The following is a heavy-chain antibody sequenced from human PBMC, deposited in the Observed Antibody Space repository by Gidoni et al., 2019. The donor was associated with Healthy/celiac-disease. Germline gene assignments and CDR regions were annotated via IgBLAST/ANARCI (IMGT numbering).Heavy chain of an antibody. CDR1: GFTFSSYG. CDR2: ISYDGSNK. V-gene: IGHV3-30*18. J-gene: IGHJ6*02. CDR3: AKGISFGSGSSMDV. Sequence: QVQLVESGGGVVQPGRSLRLSCAASGFTFSSYGMHWVRQAPGKGLEWVALISYDGSNKYYADSVKGRFTISRDNSKNTLYLQMNSLRAEDTAVYYCAKGISFGSGSSMDVWGQGTTVTVSS. D-gene: IGHD3-10*01.